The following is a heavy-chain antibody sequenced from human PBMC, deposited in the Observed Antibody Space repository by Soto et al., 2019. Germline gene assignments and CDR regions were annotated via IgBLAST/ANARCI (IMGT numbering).Heavy chain of an antibody. CDR3: ARTYYYDSSGYYSVVSLPVNWFDP. V-gene: IGHV4-39*01. D-gene: IGHD3-22*01. CDR1: GGSISSSSYY. J-gene: IGHJ5*02. Sequence: SETLSLTCTVSGGSISSSSYYWGWIRQPPGKGLEWIGSIYYSGSTYYNPSLKSRVTISVDTSKNQFSLKLSSVTAADTAVYYCARTYYYDSSGYYSVVSLPVNWFDPWGQGTLVTVSS. CDR2: IYYSGST.